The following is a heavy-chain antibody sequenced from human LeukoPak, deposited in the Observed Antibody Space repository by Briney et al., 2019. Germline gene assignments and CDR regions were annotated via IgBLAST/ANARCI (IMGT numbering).Heavy chain of an antibody. CDR2: IYYSGST. J-gene: IGHJ5*02. CDR1: GGSVSSGDYY. V-gene: IGHV4-30-4*01. Sequence: PSETLSLTCTVSGGSVSSGDYYWSWIRQPPGKGLEWIGYIYYSGSTYYNPSLKSRVTISVDTSKNQLSLKLTSVTAADTAVYYCARPYYYDSRIDPWGQGTLVTVSS. CDR3: ARPYYYDSRIDP. D-gene: IGHD3-22*01.